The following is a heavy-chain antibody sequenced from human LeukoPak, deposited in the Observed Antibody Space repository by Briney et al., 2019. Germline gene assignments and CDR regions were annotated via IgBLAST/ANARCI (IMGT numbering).Heavy chain of an antibody. Sequence: GGSLRLSCAASGFTFSSYGMHWVRQAPGKGLEWVAVISYDGSNKYYADSVKGRFTISRDNSKNTLNLQMNSLRAEDTAVYYCAKAETVLVRRTEWGQGTLVTVSS. CDR1: GFTFSSYG. J-gene: IGHJ4*02. V-gene: IGHV3-30*18. CDR2: ISYDGSNK. D-gene: IGHD3-10*01. CDR3: AKAETVLVRRTE.